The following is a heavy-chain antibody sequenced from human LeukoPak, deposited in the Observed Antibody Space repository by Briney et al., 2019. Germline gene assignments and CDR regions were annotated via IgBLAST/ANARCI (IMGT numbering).Heavy chain of an antibody. Sequence: GRSLRFSCAASGFTFSSYAMHWVRQAPGKGLEWVAVISYDGSNKYYADSVKGRFTISRDNSKNTLYLQMNSLRAEDTAVYYCARDSHYAFDIWGQGTMVTVSS. J-gene: IGHJ3*02. D-gene: IGHD3-3*02. CDR2: ISYDGSNK. CDR3: ARDSHYAFDI. CDR1: GFTFSSYA. V-gene: IGHV3-30-3*01.